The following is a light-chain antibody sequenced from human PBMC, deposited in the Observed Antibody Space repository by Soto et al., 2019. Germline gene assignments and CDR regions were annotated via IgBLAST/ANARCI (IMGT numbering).Light chain of an antibody. CDR1: SSDVGAYKF. J-gene: IGLJ2*01. V-gene: IGLV2-14*01. CDR2: EAS. CDR3: SSRTTKTTVI. Sequence: QSVLTQPASVSGSPGQSITISCTGTSSDVGAYKFVSWFQQHPGKAPKLMIYEASYRPSGVSNRFSGSKSGNTATLTILGLRSEDEADYYCSSRTTKTTVIFGGGTKLTVL.